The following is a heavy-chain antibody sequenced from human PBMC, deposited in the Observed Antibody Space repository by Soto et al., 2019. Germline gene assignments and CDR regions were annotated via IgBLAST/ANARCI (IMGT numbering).Heavy chain of an antibody. D-gene: IGHD3-10*01. CDR3: ARGAYYSDYFAY. V-gene: IGHV3-48*01. CDR1: GFTFSRYS. J-gene: IGHJ4*02. Sequence: EVQLVESGGGLVQPGGSLRLFCAASGFTFSRYSMNWVRQARGKGLEWVSDISSSSSTIYYADSVKGRFTISRDNAKTSLYLQMNSLRAEDTAVYYCARGAYYSDYFAYWGQGTLVTVSS. CDR2: ISSSSSTI.